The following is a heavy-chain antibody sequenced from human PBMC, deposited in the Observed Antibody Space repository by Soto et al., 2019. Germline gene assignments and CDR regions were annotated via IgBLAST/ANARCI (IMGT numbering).Heavy chain of an antibody. Sequence: EVQLLESGGGLVQPGGSLRLSCAAAGFTFSIYAMSWVRQAPGKGLEWVSAISSSGGSTYYADSVKGRFTISRDNSKNTLYLQMNSLRADDTAVYYCAKATRGGAATLIRDYWGQGTLVTVSS. CDR2: ISSSGGST. CDR1: GFTFSIYA. D-gene: IGHD6-13*01. J-gene: IGHJ4*02. CDR3: AKATRGGAATLIRDY. V-gene: IGHV3-23*01.